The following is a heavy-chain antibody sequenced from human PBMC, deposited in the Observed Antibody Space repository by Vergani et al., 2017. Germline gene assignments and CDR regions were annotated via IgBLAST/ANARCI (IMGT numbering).Heavy chain of an antibody. V-gene: IGHV1-46*01. CDR1: GYTFTRHY. CDR2: INPTGGST. Sequence: QVQLVQSGAEVKKSGASVKVSCKASGYTFTRHYMHWVRQAPGQGLEWMGIINPTGGSTSYAQKFPGRVTMTRDTSTSTVYMRLSRLRSEDTAVYYCARDGQEDFWSGPGDYYYYMDVWGKGTTVTVSS. D-gene: IGHD3-3*01. J-gene: IGHJ6*03. CDR3: ARDGQEDFWSGPGDYYYYMDV.